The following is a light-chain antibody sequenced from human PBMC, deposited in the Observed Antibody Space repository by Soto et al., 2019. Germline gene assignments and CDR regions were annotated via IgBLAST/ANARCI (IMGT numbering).Light chain of an antibody. CDR1: QNINNW. Sequence: DIPMTQSPSTLSASVGDRVTITCRASQNINNWLAWYQQKPGKAPKFLIYDASILESGVPSRFSVSGSGTEFTRTNSSLQPDDFVSYVCQRYNSASRSFGDGTKVESK. V-gene: IGKV1-5*01. CDR3: QRYNSASRS. J-gene: IGKJ1*01. CDR2: DAS.